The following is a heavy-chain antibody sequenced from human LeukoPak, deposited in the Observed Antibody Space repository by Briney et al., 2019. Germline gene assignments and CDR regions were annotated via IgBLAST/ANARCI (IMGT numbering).Heavy chain of an antibody. CDR2: LYYSGST. CDR1: GGSISNYY. CDR3: ARSAIDAFDI. Sequence: PSETLSLTCIVSGGSISNYYWSWIRQPPGKGLECIGYLYYSGSTNYNPSLKSRVTISVDTSKNQFSLKLSSVTAADTAVYYCARSAIDAFDIWGQGTMVTVSS. D-gene: IGHD6-25*01. J-gene: IGHJ3*02. V-gene: IGHV4-59*08.